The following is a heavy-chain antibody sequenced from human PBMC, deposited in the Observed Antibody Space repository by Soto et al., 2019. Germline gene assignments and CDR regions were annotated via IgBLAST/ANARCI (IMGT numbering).Heavy chain of an antibody. D-gene: IGHD4-17*01. J-gene: IGHJ4*02. Sequence: QVQLVQSGAAVKKPGSSVKVSCKASGGTFSSYAISWVRQAPGQGLEWLGGIIPIFGTANYAQKFQGRVTITADESTSTAYMELSSLRSEDTAVYYCARGDDYGGNSGTCDYWGQGTLVTVSS. V-gene: IGHV1-69*01. CDR2: IIPIFGTA. CDR3: ARGDDYGGNSGTCDY. CDR1: GGTFSSYA.